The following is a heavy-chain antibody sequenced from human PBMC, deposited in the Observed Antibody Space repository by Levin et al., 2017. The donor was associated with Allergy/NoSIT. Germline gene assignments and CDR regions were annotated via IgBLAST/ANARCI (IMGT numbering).Heavy chain of an antibody. Sequence: TPGGSLRLSCAASGFTFSSYSVHWVRQAPGKGLEWVSSISSSSNYIYYADSVKGRFTISRDNAKNSLYLQMNSLRAEDTAVYYCAKGSYCSGGTCYSRLGYWGQGTLVTVSS. CDR2: ISSSSNYI. CDR1: GFTFSSYS. V-gene: IGHV3-21*04. J-gene: IGHJ4*02. D-gene: IGHD2-15*01. CDR3: AKGSYCSGGTCYSRLGY.